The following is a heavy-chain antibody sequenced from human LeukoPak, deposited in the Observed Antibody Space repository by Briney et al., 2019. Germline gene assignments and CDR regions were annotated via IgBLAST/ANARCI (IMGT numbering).Heavy chain of an antibody. V-gene: IGHV3-11*04. CDR3: ARDSGDGGALYYYYYYMDV. CDR1: GFTFSDYD. Sequence: GGSLRLSCAASGFTFSDYDMSWIRQAPGQGLEWVSYISSNSSTIYYADSVKGRFTISRDNAKNSLYLQISSLRAEDTAVYYCARDSGDGGALYYYYYYMDVWGKGTPVTVSS. D-gene: IGHD2-21*02. CDR2: ISSNSSTI. J-gene: IGHJ6*03.